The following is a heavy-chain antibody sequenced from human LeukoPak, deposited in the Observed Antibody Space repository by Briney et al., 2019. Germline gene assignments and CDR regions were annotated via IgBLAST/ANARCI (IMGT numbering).Heavy chain of an antibody. CDR2: INYHGSDN. D-gene: IGHD2-21*02. CDR3: TRGDPDY. J-gene: IGHJ4*02. CDR1: GFTFSDYF. Sequence: GGSLRLSCAASGFTFSDYFIQWVRQAPGKGLECVGNINYHGSDNYLVDSVNGRFNISRDNAQNSLFLQMNGLRAEDTAVYYCTRGDPDYWGQGTLVTVSS. V-gene: IGHV3-7*01.